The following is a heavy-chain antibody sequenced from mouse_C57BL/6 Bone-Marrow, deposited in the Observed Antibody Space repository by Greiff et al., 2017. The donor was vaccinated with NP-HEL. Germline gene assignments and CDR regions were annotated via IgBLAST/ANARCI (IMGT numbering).Heavy chain of an antibody. CDR3: TTGPNYYGSSYGYAMDY. J-gene: IGHJ4*01. Sequence: VQLQQSGAELVRPGASVKLSCTASGFNIKDDYMHWVKQRPEQGLEWIGWIDPENGDTEYASKFQGKATITADPSSNTAYLQLSSLTSEDTAVYYCTTGPNYYGSSYGYAMDYWGQGTSVTVSS. V-gene: IGHV14-4*01. D-gene: IGHD1-1*01. CDR1: GFNIKDDY. CDR2: IDPENGDT.